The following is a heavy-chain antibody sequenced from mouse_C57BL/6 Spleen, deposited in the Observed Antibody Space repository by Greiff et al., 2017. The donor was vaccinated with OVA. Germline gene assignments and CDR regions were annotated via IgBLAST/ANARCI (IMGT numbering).Heavy chain of an antibody. CDR2: IYPGSGST. CDR3: ARESDYDAMDY. J-gene: IGHJ4*01. V-gene: IGHV1-55*01. CDR1: GYTFTSYW. Sequence: QVQLKEPGAELVKPGASVKMSCKASGYTFTSYWITWVKQRPGQGLEWIGDIYPGSGSTNYNEKFKSKATLTVDTSSSTAYMQLSSLTSEDSAVYYCARESDYDAMDYWGQGTSVTVSS.